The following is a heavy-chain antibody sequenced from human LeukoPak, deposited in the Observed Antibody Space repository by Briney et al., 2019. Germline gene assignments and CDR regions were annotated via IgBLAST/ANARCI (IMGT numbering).Heavy chain of an antibody. J-gene: IGHJ4*02. CDR1: GFTFTTYW. CDR3: ARGGSSSSPVY. CDR2: IKQDGTEK. V-gene: IGHV3-7*01. Sequence: AEGSLRLSCAASGFTFTTYWMSWVRQAPGKGLEWVANIKQDGTEKYYVDSVKGRFTISRDYATKSLYLQLNSLRAEDTAVYYCARGGSSSSPVYWGQGTLVTVSS. D-gene: IGHD6-6*01.